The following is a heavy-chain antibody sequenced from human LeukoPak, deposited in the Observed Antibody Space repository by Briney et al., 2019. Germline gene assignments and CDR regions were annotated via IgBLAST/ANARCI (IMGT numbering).Heavy chain of an antibody. CDR1: GGSISSSSYY. V-gene: IGHV4-39*07. Sequence: SETLSLTCTVSGGSISSSSYYWGWIRQPPGKGLEWIGSIYYSGSTYYNPSLKSRVTISVDTSKNQFSLKLSSVTAADTAVYYCARGPPWYSSSWYYFDYWGQGTLVTVSS. CDR2: IYYSGST. D-gene: IGHD6-13*01. CDR3: ARGPPWYSSSWYYFDY. J-gene: IGHJ4*02.